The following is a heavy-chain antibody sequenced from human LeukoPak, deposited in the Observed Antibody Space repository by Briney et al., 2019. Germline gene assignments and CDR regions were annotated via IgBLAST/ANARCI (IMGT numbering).Heavy chain of an antibody. J-gene: IGHJ4*02. V-gene: IGHV3-30*18. CDR2: ISYDGSNE. D-gene: IGHD2-15*01. CDR1: GFTFSSYG. CDR3: AKDPWGYCSGGSCFFFDY. Sequence: PGGSLRLSCAASGFTFSSYGMHWVRQAPGKGLEWVAVISYDGSNEYYADSVKGRFTISRDNPKNTLYLQMNSLRAEDTAVYYCAKDPWGYCSGGSCFFFDYWGQGTLVTVSS.